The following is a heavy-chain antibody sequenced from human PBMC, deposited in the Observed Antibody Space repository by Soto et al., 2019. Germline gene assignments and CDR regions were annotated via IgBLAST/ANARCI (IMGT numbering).Heavy chain of an antibody. CDR1: GGTFSSYA. J-gene: IGHJ6*02. V-gene: IGHV1-69*06. Sequence: SVKVSCKGSGGTFSSYAISWVRQAPGQGLEWMGGIIPIFGTANYAQKFQGRVTITADKSTSTAYMELSSLRSEDTAVYYCARDPGIAVAGTQVYYYGMDVWGQGTTVTV. CDR2: IIPIFGTA. D-gene: IGHD6-19*01. CDR3: ARDPGIAVAGTQVYYYGMDV.